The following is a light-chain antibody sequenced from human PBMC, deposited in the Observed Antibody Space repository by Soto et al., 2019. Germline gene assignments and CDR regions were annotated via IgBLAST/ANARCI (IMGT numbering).Light chain of an antibody. Sequence: EIVLTQSPGTLSLSPGERATLSCRASQSLSSSQLAWYQQKPGQAPRLLIHDASSRATGISDRFTGRGSGTDFTLTITTLEPEDFEVYYCQQYGYSPRTFGLVTKLDIK. J-gene: IGKJ1*01. CDR3: QQYGYSPRT. CDR1: QSLSSSQ. V-gene: IGKV3-20*01. CDR2: DAS.